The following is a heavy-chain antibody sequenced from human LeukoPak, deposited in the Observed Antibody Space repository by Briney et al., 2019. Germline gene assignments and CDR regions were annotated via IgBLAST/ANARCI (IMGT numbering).Heavy chain of an antibody. V-gene: IGHV3-11*01. CDR2: ISSSGSTI. CDR1: GFTFSDYY. Sequence: GGSLRLSCAASGFTFSDYYMSWIRQAPGKGLEWVSYISSSGSTIYYADSVKGRFTISRDNAKNSLYLQMNSLRAEDTAVYYCAAPLFYCSGGSCYSGAKDYWGQGTLVAVSS. J-gene: IGHJ4*02. D-gene: IGHD2-15*01. CDR3: AAPLFYCSGGSCYSGAKDY.